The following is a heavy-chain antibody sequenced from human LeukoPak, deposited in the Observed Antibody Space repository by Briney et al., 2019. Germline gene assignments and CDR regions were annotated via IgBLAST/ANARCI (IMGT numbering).Heavy chain of an antibody. CDR1: GYTLTELS. CDR2: FDPEDGET. V-gene: IGHV1-24*01. D-gene: IGHD2-2*01. J-gene: IGHJ4*02. CDR3: ARDRCSSTSCYADY. Sequence: GASVKVSCKVSGYTLTELSMHWVRQAPGKGLEWMGGFDPEDGETIYAQKFQGRVTMTEDTSTDTAYMELRSLRSDDTAVYYCARDRCSSTSCYADYWGQGTLVTVSS.